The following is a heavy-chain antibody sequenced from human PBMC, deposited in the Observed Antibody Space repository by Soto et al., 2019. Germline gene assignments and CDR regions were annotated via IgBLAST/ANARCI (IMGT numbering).Heavy chain of an antibody. J-gene: IGHJ4*02. V-gene: IGHV4-59*01. Sequence: KPSETLSLTCTVSGGSISGYYWTWIRQPPGKGLEWIGYIFYSVVTNYNPSLKSRVTLSVDTSKNQFSLKLTSVTAADTAVYYCARVGSSGWSPDYWGRGTLVTVSS. CDR3: ARVGSSGWSPDY. D-gene: IGHD6-19*01. CDR2: IFYSVVT. CDR1: GGSISGYY.